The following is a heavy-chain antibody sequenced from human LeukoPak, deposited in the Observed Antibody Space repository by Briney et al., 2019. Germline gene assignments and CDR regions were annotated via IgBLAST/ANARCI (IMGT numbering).Heavy chain of an antibody. J-gene: IGHJ6*03. CDR1: GFTFRTDA. V-gene: IGHV3-23*01. D-gene: IGHD4-11*01. CDR2: ISGSSGTT. Sequence: GGSLRLSCAASGFTFRTDAMNWVRQAPGKGLEWVSGISGSSGTTYYADSVKGRFAISRDNSKNTLYLQMNSLRAEDTAVYYCARVDYSNHGYMDVWGKGTTVTVSS. CDR3: ARVDYSNHGYMDV.